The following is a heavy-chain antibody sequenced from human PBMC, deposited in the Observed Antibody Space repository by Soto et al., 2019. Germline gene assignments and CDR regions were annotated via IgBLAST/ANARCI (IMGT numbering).Heavy chain of an antibody. CDR2: IYPGDSDT. V-gene: IGHV5-51*01. CDR3: ARQEYSSSWFLKTHYYGMDV. D-gene: IGHD6-13*01. Sequence: PGQLKKISCKGVGYSFTNYWIGRVRQMPGKGLEWMGIIYPGDSDTRYSPSFQGQVTISADKSISTAYLQWSSLKASDTAMYYCARQEYSSSWFLKTHYYGMDVWGQGTTVTVSS. J-gene: IGHJ6*02. CDR1: GYSFTNYW.